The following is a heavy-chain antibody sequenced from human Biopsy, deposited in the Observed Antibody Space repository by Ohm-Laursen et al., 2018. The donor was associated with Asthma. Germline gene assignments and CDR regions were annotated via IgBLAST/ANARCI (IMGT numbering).Heavy chain of an antibody. CDR1: GGTFNNYA. Sequence: SSVKVSCKASGGTFNNYAINWVRQAPGQGLEWMGGISPIFGSTAYAQKFQGRVTITADVFTSTVYMELSDLRSEDTAVLYCAKARCYYYYCDMEVWGPGTAITV. J-gene: IGHJ6*02. CDR3: AKARCYYYYCDMEV. CDR2: ISPIFGST. V-gene: IGHV1-69*01.